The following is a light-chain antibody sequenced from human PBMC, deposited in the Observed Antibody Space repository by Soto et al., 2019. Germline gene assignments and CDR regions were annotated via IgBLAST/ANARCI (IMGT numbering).Light chain of an antibody. CDR2: EVS. CDR1: SSDVGGYNY. J-gene: IGLJ1*01. Sequence: QSVLTQPPSASGSPGQSVIISCTGTSSDVGGYNYVSWYQQHPGKAPKLMIYEVSKRPSGVPDRFSGSKSGNTASLTVSGLQAEDEADYYCSSYAGSNNLYVFGTGTKVTVL. CDR3: SSYAGSNNLYV. V-gene: IGLV2-8*01.